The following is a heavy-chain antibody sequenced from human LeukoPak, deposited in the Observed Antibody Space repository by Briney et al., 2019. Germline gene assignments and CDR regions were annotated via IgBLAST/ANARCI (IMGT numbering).Heavy chain of an antibody. J-gene: IGHJ5*02. CDR2: IIPIFGTA. CDR3: ARTGIWSDMEDWFDP. V-gene: IGHV1-69*01. Sequence: GASVKVSCKASGGTFSSYAISWVRQAPGQGLEWMGGIIPIFGTANYAQKFQGRVTITADESTSTAYMELRSLRSDDTAVYYCARTGIWSDMEDWFDPWGQGTLVTVSS. CDR1: GGTFSSYA. D-gene: IGHD3-3*01.